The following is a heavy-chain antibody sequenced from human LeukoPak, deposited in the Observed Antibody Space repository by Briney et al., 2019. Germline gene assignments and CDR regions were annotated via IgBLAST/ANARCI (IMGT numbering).Heavy chain of an antibody. D-gene: IGHD1-14*01. V-gene: IGHV3-23*01. CDR1: GFTFSSYV. Sequence: GGSLRLSCAASGFTFSSYVMSWVRQAPGKGLEWVSSISGSGGSTYYADSVKGRFTISRDNSKNTLYMQMNSLSAEDTAVYYCAKSTTARYYYGMDVWGQGTTVTVSS. CDR3: AKSTTARYYYGMDV. CDR2: ISGSGGST. J-gene: IGHJ6*02.